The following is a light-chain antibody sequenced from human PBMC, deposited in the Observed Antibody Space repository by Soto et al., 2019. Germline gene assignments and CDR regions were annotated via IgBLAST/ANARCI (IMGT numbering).Light chain of an antibody. CDR3: QQYYSTLWT. J-gene: IGKJ1*01. V-gene: IGKV4-1*01. CDR1: QSVLFSSNNKNY. Sequence: DIVMTQSPDSLAVSLGERATINCKSSQSVLFSSNNKNYLAWYQHKPGQPPKLLIYWASTRESGVPDRFSGSGSGTDFTLTISSLQAEDVAVYYCQQYYSTLWTFGQGTKVDIK. CDR2: WAS.